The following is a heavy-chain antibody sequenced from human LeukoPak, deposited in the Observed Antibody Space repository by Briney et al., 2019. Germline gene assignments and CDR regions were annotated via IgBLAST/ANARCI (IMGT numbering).Heavy chain of an antibody. CDR2: MNPYSGDR. D-gene: IGHD4-17*01. CDR3: ARTTSLTASGYDY. V-gene: IGHV1-8*03. J-gene: IGHJ4*02. Sequence: ASVNVSCKTSGYTFTSYHINWVRQATGQGLEWMGWMNPYSGDRGYAQKFQGRVSITSDTSISTAYMELSSLRSEDTAVYFCARTTSLTASGYDYWGQGTLVTVSS. CDR1: GYTFTSYH.